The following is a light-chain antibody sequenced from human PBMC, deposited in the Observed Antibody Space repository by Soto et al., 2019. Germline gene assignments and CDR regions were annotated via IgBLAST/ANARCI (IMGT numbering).Light chain of an antibody. CDR2: GNN. Sequence: QSVLTQPPSASGTPGQRVTISCSGSSSNIGSNTVNWYQQLPGTAPKLLIYGNNQRPSGVPDRFSGSKSGTSASLAISGLQPEDEADYYCAAWDDSLNGRVFGGGTKLTVL. J-gene: IGLJ2*01. CDR3: AAWDDSLNGRV. CDR1: SSNIGSNT. V-gene: IGLV1-44*01.